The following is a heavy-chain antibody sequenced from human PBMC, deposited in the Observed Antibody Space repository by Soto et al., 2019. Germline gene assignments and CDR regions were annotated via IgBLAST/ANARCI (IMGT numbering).Heavy chain of an antibody. CDR1: GGAFRGYY. V-gene: IGHV4-34*01. Sequence: GPGPGGPSGTLSLPCAVYGGAFRGYYWGWVRPAPGEGVGGVGGINHRGSTNYNPALKRRGNISGDTSKNQFSLKLSSVTAADTAVYYCGEFLGMDVWGQGTTVTVSS. CDR3: GEFLGMDV. J-gene: IGHJ6*02. CDR2: INHRGST. D-gene: IGHD3-10*01.